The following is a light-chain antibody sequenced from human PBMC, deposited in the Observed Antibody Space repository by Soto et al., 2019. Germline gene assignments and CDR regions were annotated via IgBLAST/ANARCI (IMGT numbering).Light chain of an antibody. J-gene: IGLJ3*02. V-gene: IGLV2-14*01. Sequence: QSALTQPASVSGSPGQSITISCTGTSSDVGGYHYVSWYLQHSGKVPKLIIYEVNNRPSGVSNRFSGSKSGNTASLTISGLLAEDEADYYCTSYTSSGTLVFGGGTKVTVL. CDR3: TSYTSSGTLV. CDR1: SSDVGGYHY. CDR2: EVN.